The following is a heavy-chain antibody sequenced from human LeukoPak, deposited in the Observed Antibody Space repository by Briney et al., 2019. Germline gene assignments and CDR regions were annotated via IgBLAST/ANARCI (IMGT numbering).Heavy chain of an antibody. V-gene: IGHV5-51*01. J-gene: IGHJ4*02. D-gene: IGHD1-26*01. CDR3: ARALVGAATLSY. Sequence: GESLQISCKGSGYSFTSYWIGWVRQMPGKGLEWMGVIYPGDSDTRYSPSFQGQVTLSADKSISTAYLQWSSLKASDTAIYYCARALVGAATLSYWGQGTLVTVSS. CDR1: GYSFTSYW. CDR2: IYPGDSDT.